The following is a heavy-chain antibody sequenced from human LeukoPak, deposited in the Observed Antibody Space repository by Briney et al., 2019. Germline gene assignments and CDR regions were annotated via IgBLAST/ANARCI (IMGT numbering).Heavy chain of an antibody. J-gene: IGHJ4*02. CDR2: ISGSGGST. CDR3: AKNRFRQYYYGSGSYYNVDYFDC. V-gene: IGHV3-23*01. D-gene: IGHD3-10*01. Sequence: PGGSLRLSCAASGFTFSSYAMSWVRQAPGKGLEWVSAISGSGGSTYYADSVKGRFTISRDNSKNTLYLQMNSLRAEDTAVYYCAKNRFRQYYYGSGSYYNVDYFDCWGQGTLVTVSS. CDR1: GFTFSSYA.